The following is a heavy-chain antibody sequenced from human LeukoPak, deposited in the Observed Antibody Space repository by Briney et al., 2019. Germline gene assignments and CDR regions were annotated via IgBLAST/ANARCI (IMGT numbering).Heavy chain of an antibody. CDR1: GYSISTGYY. CDR3: ARQRYYGSGSYYNPHPRMDV. CDR2: MYHSGST. V-gene: IGHV4-38-2*02. J-gene: IGHJ6*03. D-gene: IGHD3-10*01. Sequence: SETLSLTCTVSGYSISTGYYWGWIRQPPGKGLEWIGSMYHSGSTYYNPSLKSRVTISVDTSKNQFSLKLSSVTAADTAVYYCARQRYYGSGSYYNPHPRMDVWGKGTTVTISS.